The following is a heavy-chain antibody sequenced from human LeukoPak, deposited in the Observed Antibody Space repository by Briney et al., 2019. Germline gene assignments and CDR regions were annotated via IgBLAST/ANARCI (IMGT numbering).Heavy chain of an antibody. D-gene: IGHD2-15*01. CDR2: ISYDGSNK. J-gene: IGHJ6*02. CDR1: GFTFSSYG. Sequence: PGRSLRLSCAASGFTFSSYGMHCVRQAPGKGLEWVAVISYDGSNKYYADSVKGRFTISRDNSKNTLYLQMNSLRAEDTAVYYCAKERDIVGRSIGMDVWGQGTTVTVSS. V-gene: IGHV3-30*18. CDR3: AKERDIVGRSIGMDV.